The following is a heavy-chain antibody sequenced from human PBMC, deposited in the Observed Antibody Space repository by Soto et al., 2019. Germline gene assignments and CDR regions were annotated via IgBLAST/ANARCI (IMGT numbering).Heavy chain of an antibody. CDR2: TYYSGST. Sequence: SETLSLTCTVSGGSISSGGYYWSWIRQHPGKGLEWIGYTYYSGSTYYNPSLKSRVTISVDTSKNQFSLKLSSVTAADTAVYYCARDVVAASRHSYYYGLDGWGQGTMVTVYS. CDR3: ARDVVAASRHSYYYGLDG. J-gene: IGHJ6*02. D-gene: IGHD2-15*01. CDR1: GGSISSGGYY. V-gene: IGHV4-31*03.